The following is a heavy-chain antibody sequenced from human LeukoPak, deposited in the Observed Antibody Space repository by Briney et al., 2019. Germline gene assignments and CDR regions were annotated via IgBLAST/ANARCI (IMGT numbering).Heavy chain of an antibody. J-gene: IGHJ6*03. CDR2: ISSSSSYI. CDR1: GFTSSSYS. V-gene: IGHV3-21*01. D-gene: IGHD2-2*01. CDR3: VREVVVPAAARHYYYYYYMDV. Sequence: PGGSLRLSCAASGFTSSSYSMNWVRQAPGKGLEWVSSISSSSSYIYYADSVKGRFTISRDNAKNSLYLQMNSLRAEDTAVYYCVREVVVPAAARHYYYYYYMDVWGKGTTVTVSS.